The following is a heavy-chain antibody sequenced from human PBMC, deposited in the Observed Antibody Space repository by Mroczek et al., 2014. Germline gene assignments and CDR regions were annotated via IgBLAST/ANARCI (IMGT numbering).Heavy chain of an antibody. Sequence: QVQLVESGAEVKKPGSSVKVSCKASGGTFSSYAISWVRQAPGQGLEWMGGIIPIFGTANYAQKFQGRVTITADESTSTAYMELSSLRSEDTAVYYCASGVIVCTNGVCSYYYYYMDVWGKGTTVTVSS. CDR1: GGTFSSYA. CDR2: IIPIFGTA. D-gene: IGHD2-8*01. J-gene: IGHJ6*03. CDR3: ASGVIVCTNGVCSYYYYYMDV. V-gene: IGHV1-69*01.